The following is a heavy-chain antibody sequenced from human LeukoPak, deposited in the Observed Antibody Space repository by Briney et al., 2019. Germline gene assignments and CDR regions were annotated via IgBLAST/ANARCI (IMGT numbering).Heavy chain of an antibody. J-gene: IGHJ4*02. CDR1: GYTFTSYA. Sequence: ASVKVSCKASGYTFTSYAMHWVRQAPGQRLEWMGWINAGNGNTKYSQKFQGRVTITRDTSASTAYMELSSLRSEDKAVYYCARWGIAAAGTYGDFDYWGQGTLVTVSS. CDR3: ARWGIAAAGTYGDFDY. V-gene: IGHV1-3*01. CDR2: INAGNGNT. D-gene: IGHD6-13*01.